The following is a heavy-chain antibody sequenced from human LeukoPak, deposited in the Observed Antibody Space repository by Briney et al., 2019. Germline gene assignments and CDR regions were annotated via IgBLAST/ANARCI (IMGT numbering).Heavy chain of an antibody. J-gene: IGHJ4*02. CDR1: GFTLSSYR. V-gene: IGHV3-21*01. D-gene: IGHD3-22*01. Sequence: GGALRLSCAASGFTLSSYRMNWVRQAPGKGVEWVSSISSSSSYIYYADSVKGRFTISRDNATNSLYLQMNSLRAEDTAVYYCARGNYYDSRGYIIEPFDYWGQGTLVTVSS. CDR3: ARGNYYDSRGYIIEPFDY. CDR2: ISSSSSYI.